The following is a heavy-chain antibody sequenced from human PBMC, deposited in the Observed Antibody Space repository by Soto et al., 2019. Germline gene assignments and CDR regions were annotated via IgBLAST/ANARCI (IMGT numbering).Heavy chain of an antibody. CDR3: ARDLYSSSARYFES. V-gene: IGHV3-21*01. CDR2: ISSSSSYI. CDR1: GFTFSSYS. J-gene: IGHJ4*02. D-gene: IGHD6-6*01. Sequence: EVQLVESGGGLVKPGGSLRLSCAASGFTFSSYSMNWVRQAPGKGLEWVSSISSSSSYIYYADSVKGRFTISRDNAKHSLYSQMNSLRAEDTAVYYCARDLYSSSARYFESWGQGTLVTVSS.